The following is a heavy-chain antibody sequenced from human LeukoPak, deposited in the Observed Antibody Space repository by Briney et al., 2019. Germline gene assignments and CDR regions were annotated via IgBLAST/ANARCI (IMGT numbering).Heavy chain of an antibody. CDR2: ISYDGSNK. CDR3: AKDSAGGYGGYYYYMDV. Sequence: GGSLRLSCAASGFTFSSYAMHWVRQAPGKGLEWVAVISYDGSNKYYADSVKGRFTISRDNSKNTLYLQMNSLRAEDTAVYYRAKDSAGGYGGYYYYMDVWGKGTTVTVSS. CDR1: GFTFSSYA. V-gene: IGHV3-30-3*01. D-gene: IGHD4-23*01. J-gene: IGHJ6*03.